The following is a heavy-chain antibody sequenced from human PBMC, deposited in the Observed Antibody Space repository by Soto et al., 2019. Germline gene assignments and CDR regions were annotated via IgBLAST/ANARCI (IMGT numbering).Heavy chain of an antibody. CDR2: VYHTGRT. CDR3: ARDFAYFDS. V-gene: IGHV4-61*01. Sequence: SETLSLTCTVSGGSFKSGSYSWSWIRQPPGKGLEWIGYVYHTGRTSYNPSPKSRVSISMDTSKNQFSLNLDSVTAADTAVYFCARDFAYFDSWGQGTLVTVSS. CDR1: GGSFKSGSYS. D-gene: IGHD3-3*01. J-gene: IGHJ4*02.